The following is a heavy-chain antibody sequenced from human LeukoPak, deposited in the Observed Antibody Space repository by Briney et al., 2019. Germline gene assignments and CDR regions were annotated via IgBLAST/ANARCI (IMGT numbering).Heavy chain of an antibody. CDR1: GYTFTSYA. Sequence: ASVKVSCKASGYTFTSYAMNWVRQAPGQGLEWMGWINTNTGNPTYAQGFTGRFVFSLDTSVSTAYLQISSLKAEDTAVYYCARVYDSSGYYYYGMDVWGQGTTVTVS. D-gene: IGHD3-22*01. CDR2: INTNTGNP. V-gene: IGHV7-4-1*02. CDR3: ARVYDSSGYYYYGMDV. J-gene: IGHJ6*02.